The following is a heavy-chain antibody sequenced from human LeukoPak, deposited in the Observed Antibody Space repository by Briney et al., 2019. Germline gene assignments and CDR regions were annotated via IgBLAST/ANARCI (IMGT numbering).Heavy chain of an antibody. V-gene: IGHV4-59*01. D-gene: IGHD5-12*01. CDR3: ARRVATINAVFDY. Sequence: KPSETLSLTCTVSGGSISSYYWSWIRQPPGKGLEWIGYIYYSGSTNYNPSLKSRVTISVDTSKNQFSLKLSSVTAADTVVYYCARRVATINAVFDYWGQGTLVTVSS. CDR2: IYYSGST. J-gene: IGHJ4*02. CDR1: GGSISSYY.